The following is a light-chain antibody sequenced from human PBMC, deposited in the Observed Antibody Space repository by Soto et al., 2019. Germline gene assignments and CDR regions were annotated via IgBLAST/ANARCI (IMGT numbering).Light chain of an antibody. V-gene: IGKV3-20*01. J-gene: IGKJ1*01. Sequence: EIVLTQSPNTLSLSPGERATLSCRASQSLTSAYLVWYQQKPGLAPRLLIYGSSNRATGIPDRFSGSGSGTDFTLTISRLEPEDFAVYYCQQYGSSPQWTFGQGTKVEIK. CDR1: QSLTSAY. CDR2: GSS. CDR3: QQYGSSPQWT.